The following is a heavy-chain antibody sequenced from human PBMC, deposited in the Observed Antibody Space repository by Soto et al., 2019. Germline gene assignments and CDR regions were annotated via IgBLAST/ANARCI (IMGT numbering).Heavy chain of an antibody. D-gene: IGHD3-10*01. CDR1: GGTFSSYA. CDR2: IIPIFGTA. V-gene: IGHV1-69*12. J-gene: IGHJ6*02. Sequence: QVQLVQSGAEVKKPGSSVKVSCKASGGTFSSYAISWVRQAPGQGLEWMGGIIPIFGTANYAQKFQGRVTSTADESTSTAYRGLSSRRSEDTAVYYCASGAIWFGELGDYYGMDVWGQGTTVTVSS. CDR3: ASGAIWFGELGDYYGMDV.